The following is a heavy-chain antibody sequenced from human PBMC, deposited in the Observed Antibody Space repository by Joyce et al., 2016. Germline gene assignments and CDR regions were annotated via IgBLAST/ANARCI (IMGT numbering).Heavy chain of an antibody. CDR3: ARGRLWFGEVIGFDY. CDR1: GDTFSSYA. Sequence: VQLVQSGAEVKKPGSSVKVSCKASGDTFSSYAISWVRQAPGQGLEWMGGLNPIFGTANYAQKFQGRLRITADDSTSTAYMDWSSLRSEDTAVYFCARGRLWFGEVIGFDYWGQGSLVTVSA. CDR2: LNPIFGTA. V-gene: IGHV1-69*01. J-gene: IGHJ4*02. D-gene: IGHD3-10*01.